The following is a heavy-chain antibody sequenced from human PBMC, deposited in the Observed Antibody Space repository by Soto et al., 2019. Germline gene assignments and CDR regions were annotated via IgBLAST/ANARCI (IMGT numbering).Heavy chain of an antibody. CDR3: ARSGIRGYSYGSPFAP. CDR2: ISASGGTT. Sequence: EVQLLESGGGLEQPGGSLRRSCAASGFTFSSYAMSWVRQASEKGPEWVSTISASGGTTYYADSVKGRFTISRDNSKNTLDLQMNSLRAEDTAMYYCARSGIRGYSYGSPFAPWGPGTLVTVSS. V-gene: IGHV3-23*01. J-gene: IGHJ5*02. CDR1: GFTFSSYA. D-gene: IGHD5-18*01.